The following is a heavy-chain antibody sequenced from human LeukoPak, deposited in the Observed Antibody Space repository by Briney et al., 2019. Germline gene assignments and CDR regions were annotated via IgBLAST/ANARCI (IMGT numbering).Heavy chain of an antibody. V-gene: IGHV3-7*01. Sequence: PGGSLRLSCAASGFTFSSYWMNWVRQAPGKGLEGVANIKQDGSEKYYVDSVKGRFTNSRDNATNSLYLQMNSLRAEDTAVYYCARDRRMTYGMDVWGQGTTVTVSS. J-gene: IGHJ6*02. CDR2: IKQDGSEK. CDR1: GFTFSSYW. CDR3: ARDRRMTYGMDV.